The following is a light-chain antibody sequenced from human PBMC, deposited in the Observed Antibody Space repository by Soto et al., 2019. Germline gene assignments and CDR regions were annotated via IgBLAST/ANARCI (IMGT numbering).Light chain of an antibody. V-gene: IGKV3-11*01. CDR1: QAVSTY. CDR3: QQRLLWPQT. J-gene: IGKJ2*01. Sequence: VLTQSPAPLSLSPGERATLSCRASQAVSTYVAWYQHKPGQAPRVLIYDASNRATGVPFRFSGSGSGTDFTLTVSSLEPEDFAVYYCQQRLLWPQTFGQGTKVEIK. CDR2: DAS.